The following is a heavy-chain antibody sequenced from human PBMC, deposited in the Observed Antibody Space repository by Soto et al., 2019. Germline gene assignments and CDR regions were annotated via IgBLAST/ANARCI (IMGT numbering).Heavy chain of an antibody. CDR3: AREGPSGRSPTFDY. J-gene: IGHJ4*02. V-gene: IGHV4-59*01. CDR1: GGSISSYY. D-gene: IGHD6-13*01. Sequence: SDTLSLTCTVSGGSISSYYWSWIRQPPGKGLEWIGYIYYSGSTNYNPSLKSRVTISVDTSKNQFSLKLSSVTAADTAVYYCAREGPSGRSPTFDYWGKETLVTVP. CDR2: IYYSGST.